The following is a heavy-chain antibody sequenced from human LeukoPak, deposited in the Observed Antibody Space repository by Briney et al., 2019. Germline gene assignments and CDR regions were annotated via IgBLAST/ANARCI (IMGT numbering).Heavy chain of an antibody. CDR3: ARGPREQGGGYYYYYMDV. V-gene: IGHV4-61*05. CDR1: GGSISSSSYY. J-gene: IGHJ6*03. Sequence: SETLSLTCTVSGGSISSSSYYWGWIRQPPGKGLEWIGYIYYSGSTNYNPSLKSRVTISVDTSKNQFSLKLSSVAAADTAVYYCARGPREQGGGYYYYYMDVWGKGTTVTVSS. CDR2: IYYSGST. D-gene: IGHD3-16*01.